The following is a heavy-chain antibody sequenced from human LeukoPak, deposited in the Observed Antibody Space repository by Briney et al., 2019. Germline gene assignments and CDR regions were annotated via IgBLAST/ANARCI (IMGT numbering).Heavy chain of an antibody. CDR3: ASRTIQNIGLGYCSGGSCRRAFDI. V-gene: IGHV4-34*01. CDR1: GGSFSGYY. Sequence: SETLSLTCAVYGGSFSGYYWSWIRQPPGKGLEWIGEINHSGSTKYNPSLKSRVTISVDTSKNQFSLKLSSVTAADTAVHYCASRTIQNIGLGYCSGGSCRRAFDIWGQGTMVTVSS. D-gene: IGHD2-15*01. J-gene: IGHJ3*02. CDR2: INHSGST.